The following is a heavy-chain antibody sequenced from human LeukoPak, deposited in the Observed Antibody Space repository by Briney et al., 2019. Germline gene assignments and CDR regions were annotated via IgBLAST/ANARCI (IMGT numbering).Heavy chain of an antibody. D-gene: IGHD6-6*01. J-gene: IGHJ3*02. V-gene: IGHV1-24*01. CDR2: FDPEDGET. CDR1: GYTLTELS. CDR3: ATLYSSSSAFDI. Sequence: ASVKVPCKVSGYTLTELSMHWVRQAPGKGLEWMGGFDPEDGETIYAQKFQGRVTMTEDTSTDTAYMELSSLRSEDTAVYYCATLYSSSSAFDIWGQGTMVTVSS.